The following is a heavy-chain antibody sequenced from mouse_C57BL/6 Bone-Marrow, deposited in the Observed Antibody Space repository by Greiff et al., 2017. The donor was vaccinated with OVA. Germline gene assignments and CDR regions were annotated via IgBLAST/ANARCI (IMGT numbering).Heavy chain of an antibody. CDR2: ISNGGGST. J-gene: IGHJ2*01. CDR1: GFTFSDYY. CDR3: ARHYNYFYY. D-gene: IGHD2-12*01. V-gene: IGHV5-12*01. Sequence: EVKLMESGGGLVQPGGSLKLSCAASGFTFSDYYMYWVRQTPEKRLEWVAYISNGGGSTYYPDTVKGRFTISRDNAKNTLYLQMSRLKSEDTAMYYCARHYNYFYYWGQGTTLTVSS.